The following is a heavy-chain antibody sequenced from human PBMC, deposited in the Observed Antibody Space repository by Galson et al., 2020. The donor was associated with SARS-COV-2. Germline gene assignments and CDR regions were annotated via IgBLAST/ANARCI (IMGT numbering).Heavy chain of an antibody. CDR3: ARNDYYDSSGTPYTWFDP. Sequence: SETLSLTCAVSGDSISSGGFSWSWIRQPPGKGLEWIWYLYHSGNTYYNPSLKSRVSISVDRSKNQFSLNLYSVTAADTAVYYCARNDYYDSSGTPYTWFDPWGQGTLVTVSS. J-gene: IGHJ5*02. D-gene: IGHD3-22*01. V-gene: IGHV4-30-2*01. CDR2: LYHSGNT. CDR1: GDSISSGGFS.